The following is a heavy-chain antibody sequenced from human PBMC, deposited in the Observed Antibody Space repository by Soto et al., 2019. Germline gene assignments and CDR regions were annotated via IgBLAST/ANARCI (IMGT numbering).Heavy chain of an antibody. CDR2: TYYRSKWYN. CDR3: AREGRHSGYDRIFDY. V-gene: IGHV6-1*01. J-gene: IGHJ4*02. Sequence: SQTLSLTCAISGDSVSSNSAAWNWIRQSPSRGLEWLGRTYYRSKWYNDYAVSVKSRITINPDTSKNQISLQLNSVTTVDTAVYYCAREGRHSGYDRIFDYWGQGTLVTVSS. CDR1: GDSVSSNSAA. D-gene: IGHD5-12*01.